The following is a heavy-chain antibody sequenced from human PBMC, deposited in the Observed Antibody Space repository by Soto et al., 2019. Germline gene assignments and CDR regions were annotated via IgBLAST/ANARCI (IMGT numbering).Heavy chain of an antibody. CDR2: IVSIFGTT. CDR3: ARVEAVAGLYNYHGLDV. Sequence: QVQLVQSGAEVKKPGSSVKVSCKVSGGTFSNYAIDWVRLAPGHGLEWMGGIVSIFGTTYYTQKFQGRATISAGYSTTTTYLEMSSLRSEDTAIYYCARVEAVAGLYNYHGLDVWGQGTAVTVSS. J-gene: IGHJ6*02. D-gene: IGHD6-19*01. CDR1: GGTFSNYA. V-gene: IGHV1-69*12.